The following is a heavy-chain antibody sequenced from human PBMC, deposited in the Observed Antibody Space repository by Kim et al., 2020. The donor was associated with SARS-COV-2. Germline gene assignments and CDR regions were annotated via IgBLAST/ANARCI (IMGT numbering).Heavy chain of an antibody. D-gene: IGHD2-15*01. J-gene: IGHJ5*01. V-gene: IGHV4-59*08. CDR3: ARHDSYSAPFPT. Sequence: SETLSLICNVSGGSIRRYYWSWIRQPPGKGLEWVGSFYYSGGTNSHPTLKRRDTISAATSTNQLSLKLTSVTAAYTATTFCARHDSYSAPFPTWGHGFL. CDR2: FYYSGGT. CDR1: GGSIRRYY.